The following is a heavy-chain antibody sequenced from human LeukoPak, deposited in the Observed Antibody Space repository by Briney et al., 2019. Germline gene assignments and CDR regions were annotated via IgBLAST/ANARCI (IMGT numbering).Heavy chain of an antibody. CDR2: ISWDGGST. Sequence: PGGSLRLSCAASGFTFDDYTMHWVRQAPGKGLEWVSLISWDGGSTYYADSVKGRFTISRDNSKNTLYLQMNSLRAEDTAVYYCARLYGGYVAGDYWGQGTLVTVSS. V-gene: IGHV3-43*01. D-gene: IGHD5-12*01. CDR3: ARLYGGYVAGDY. CDR1: GFTFDDYT. J-gene: IGHJ4*02.